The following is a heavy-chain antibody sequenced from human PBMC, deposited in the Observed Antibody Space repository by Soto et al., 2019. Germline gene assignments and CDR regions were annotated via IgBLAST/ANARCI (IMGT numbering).Heavy chain of an antibody. V-gene: IGHV1-69*01. Sequence: QVQRVQSGAEVKKPGSSVKVSCKTSGVSFNNNGIGWVRQAPGHGLEWMGGVSPPFRTSNYARKFQGRISITADASTGTVNMELSSLTSADTAQYYCARVLYYGSGSYSPYGMDVWGQGTTVTVSS. CDR1: GVSFNNNG. J-gene: IGHJ6*02. CDR3: ARVLYYGSGSYSPYGMDV. CDR2: VSPPFRTS. D-gene: IGHD3-10*01.